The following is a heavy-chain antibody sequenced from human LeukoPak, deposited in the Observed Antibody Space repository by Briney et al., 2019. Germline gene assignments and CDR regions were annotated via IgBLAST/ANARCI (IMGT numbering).Heavy chain of an antibody. D-gene: IGHD3-22*01. CDR3: ANAASFYDSSGYSDY. CDR1: GFTFSSYG. J-gene: IGHJ4*02. CDR2: IRYGGSNK. V-gene: IGHV3-30*02. Sequence: GGSLRLSCAASGFTFSSYGMHWVRQAPGKGLEWVAFIRYGGSNKYYADSVKGRFTISRDNSKNTLYLQMNSLRAEDTAVYYCANAASFYDSSGYSDYWGQGTLVTVSS.